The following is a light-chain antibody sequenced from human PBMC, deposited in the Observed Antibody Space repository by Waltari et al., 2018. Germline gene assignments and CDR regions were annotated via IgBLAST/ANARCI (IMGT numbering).Light chain of an antibody. J-gene: IGLJ3*02. CDR1: TGAVTSGHY. CDR3: LFQYSGFRV. V-gene: IGLV7-46*01. Sequence: QAVVTQEPSLTVSPGGTVTLTCVSSTGAVTSGHYPYWFQQKPGQAPRKLIYDTNIRHSWAPARFSGSRLGGKAALTLSGAQPEDEAEYFCLFQYSGFRVFGGGTKLTVL. CDR2: DTN.